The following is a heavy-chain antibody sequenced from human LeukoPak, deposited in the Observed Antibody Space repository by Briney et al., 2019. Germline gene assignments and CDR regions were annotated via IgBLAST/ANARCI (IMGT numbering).Heavy chain of an antibody. CDR2: INHSGST. V-gene: IGHV4-34*01. J-gene: IGHJ4*02. CDR1: GGSFSGYY. D-gene: IGHD6-19*01. Sequence: PSETLSLTCAVSGGSFSGYYWSWIRQPPGKGLEWIGEINHSGSTNYNPSLKSRVTISVDTSKNQFSLKLSSVTAADTAVYYCERQVRSYSSGWYRGALGYWGQGTLVTVSS. CDR3: ERQVRSYSSGWYRGALGY.